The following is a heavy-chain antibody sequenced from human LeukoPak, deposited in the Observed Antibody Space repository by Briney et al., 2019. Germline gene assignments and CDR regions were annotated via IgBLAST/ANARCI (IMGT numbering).Heavy chain of an antibody. V-gene: IGHV4-59*01. D-gene: IGHD1-26*01. CDR2: IYYSGST. Sequence: SETLSLTCTVSGGSISSYYWSWIRQPPGKGLEWIGYIYYSGSTNYNPSLKSRVTISVDTSKSQFSLKLSSVTAADTAVYYCARVLGASTFDYWGQGTLVTVSS. J-gene: IGHJ4*02. CDR3: ARVLGASTFDY. CDR1: GGSISSYY.